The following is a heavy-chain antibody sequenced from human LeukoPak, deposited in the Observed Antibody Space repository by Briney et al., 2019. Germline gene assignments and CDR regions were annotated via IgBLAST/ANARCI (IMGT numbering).Heavy chain of an antibody. D-gene: IGHD3-9*01. V-gene: IGHV1-69*13. CDR3: ARGIVRYFETDAFDI. J-gene: IGHJ3*02. CDR1: GYTFTSYG. CDR2: IIPIFGAA. Sequence: GASVKVSCKASGYTFTSYGISWVRQAPGQGLEWMGGIIPIFGAANYAQKFQGRVTIAADESTSTAYMELSSLRSEDTAVYYCARGIVRYFETDAFDIWGQGTMVTVSS.